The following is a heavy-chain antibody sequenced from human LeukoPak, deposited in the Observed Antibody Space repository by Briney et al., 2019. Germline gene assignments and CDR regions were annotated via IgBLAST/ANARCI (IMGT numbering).Heavy chain of an antibody. D-gene: IGHD2-21*02. CDR3: ARDGLAYCGGDCYSGLDY. V-gene: IGHV3-11*04. CDR2: ISSSGSTI. J-gene: IGHJ4*02. CDR1: GFTFSDYY. Sequence: PGGSLRLSCAASGFTFSDYYMSWIRQAPGKGLEWVSYISSSGSTIYYVDSVKGRFTISRGNAKNSLYLQMNSLRAEDTAVYYCARDGLAYCGGDCYSGLDYWGQGTLVTVSS.